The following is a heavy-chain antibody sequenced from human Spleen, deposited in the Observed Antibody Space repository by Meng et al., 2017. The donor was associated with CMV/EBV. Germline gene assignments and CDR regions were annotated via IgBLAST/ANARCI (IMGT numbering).Heavy chain of an antibody. D-gene: IGHD1-1*01. J-gene: IGHJ4*02. V-gene: IGHV5-51*01. Sequence: KVSCKGSGYSFTSHWIGWVRQMPGKGLEWMGIIYPGDSDAKYSPSFQGQVTISADKSISTAYLQWSSLKASDTAMYFCARQGSLERPPSNWGQGTLVTVSS. CDR3: ARQGSLERPPSN. CDR2: IYPGDSDA. CDR1: GYSFTSHW.